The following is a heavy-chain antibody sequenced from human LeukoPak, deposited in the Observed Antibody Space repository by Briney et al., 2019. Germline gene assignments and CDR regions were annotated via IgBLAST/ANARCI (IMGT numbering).Heavy chain of an antibody. D-gene: IGHD6-13*01. J-gene: IGHJ5*02. CDR3: ASQIAAAGYNWFDP. CDR2: INHSGST. V-gene: IGHV4-34*01. Sequence: SETLSLTCAAYGGSFSGYYWSWIRQPPGKGLEWIGEINHSGSTNYNPSLKSRVTISVDTSKNQFSLKLSSVTAADTAVYYCASQIAAAGYNWFDPWGQGTLVTVSS. CDR1: GGSFSGYY.